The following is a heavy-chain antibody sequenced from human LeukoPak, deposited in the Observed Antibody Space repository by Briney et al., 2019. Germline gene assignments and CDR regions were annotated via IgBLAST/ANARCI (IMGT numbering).Heavy chain of an antibody. D-gene: IGHD2-15*01. CDR1: GFTFSSYW. CDR2: IKQGGSEK. V-gene: IGHV3-7*01. Sequence: GGSLRLSCAASGFTFSSYWMSWVRQAPGKGLEWVANIKQGGSEKYYVDSVKGRFTISRDNAKNSLYLQMNSLRAEDTAVYYCVREDRILLGNDAFDIWGQGTMVTVSS. J-gene: IGHJ3*02. CDR3: VREDRILLGNDAFDI.